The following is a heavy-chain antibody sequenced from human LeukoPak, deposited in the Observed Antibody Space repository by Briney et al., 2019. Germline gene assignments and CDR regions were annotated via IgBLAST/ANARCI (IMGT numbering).Heavy chain of an antibody. V-gene: IGHV3-21*04. CDR3: ASRAVVGYYYFDY. CDR2: MSSSSSSYM. Sequence: PGGSLRLSCAASGFTFSTYRMNWVRQAPGKGLEWVSSMSSSSSSYMYYADSVKGRFTISRDNAKNSLFLQMNSLRAEDTAVYYCASRAVVGYYYFDYWGQGTLVTVSS. D-gene: IGHD6-19*01. J-gene: IGHJ4*02. CDR1: GFTFSTYR.